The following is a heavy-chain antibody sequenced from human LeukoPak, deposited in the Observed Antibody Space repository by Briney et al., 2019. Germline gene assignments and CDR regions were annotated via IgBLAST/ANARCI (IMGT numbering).Heavy chain of an antibody. CDR2: INHSGST. D-gene: IGHD3-22*01. CDR3: ARDSPLNYYDSSGNLYYYYYGMDV. J-gene: IGHJ6*02. V-gene: IGHV4-34*01. Sequence: SETLSLTCAVYGGSLSGYYWSWIRQPPGKGLEWIGEINHSGSTNYNPSLKSRVTISVDTSKNQFSLKLSSVTAADTAVYYCARDSPLNYYDSSGNLYYYYYGMDVWGQGTTVTVSS. CDR1: GGSLSGYY.